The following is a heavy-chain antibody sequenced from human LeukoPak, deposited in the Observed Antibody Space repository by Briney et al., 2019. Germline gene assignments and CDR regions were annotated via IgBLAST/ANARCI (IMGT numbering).Heavy chain of an antibody. V-gene: IGHV3-7*01. CDR2: IKQDGSEK. CDR3: ARGDYGDRDLDY. D-gene: IGHD4-17*01. J-gene: IGHJ4*02. CDR1: GFTFSSYW. Sequence: GGSLRLSCAASGFTFSSYWMSWVRQAPGKGLEWVANIKQDGSEKYYEDSVKGRFTLSRDNAKNSLYLQMNSLRDEDTAVYYCARGDYGDRDLDYWGQGTLVTVSS.